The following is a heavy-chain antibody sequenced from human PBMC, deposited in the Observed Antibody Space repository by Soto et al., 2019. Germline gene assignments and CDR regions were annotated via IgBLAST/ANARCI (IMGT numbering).Heavy chain of an antibody. CDR1: GFTFSSYA. D-gene: IGHD5-18*01. V-gene: IGHV3-23*01. CDR2: ISGSGGST. Sequence: GGSLRLSCAASGFTFSSYAMSWVRQAPGKGLEWVSAISGSGGSTYYADSVKGRFTISRDNSKNTLYLQMNSLRAEDTAVYYCARVIQLWYTNKNFFDYWGQGTLVTVSS. CDR3: ARVIQLWYTNKNFFDY. J-gene: IGHJ4*02.